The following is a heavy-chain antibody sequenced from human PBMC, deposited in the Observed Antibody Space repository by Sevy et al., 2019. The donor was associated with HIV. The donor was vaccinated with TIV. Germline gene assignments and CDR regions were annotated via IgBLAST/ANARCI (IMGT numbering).Heavy chain of an antibody. D-gene: IGHD6-19*01. CDR1: GFTFSSYS. V-gene: IGHV3-48*01. Sequence: GGSLRLSCVASGFTFSSYSMNWVRQAPGKGLEWVSYISSSSDSSRTLYYADSVKSRFSISRDNAKNSVHLQMTSLRGEDTAVYYCARPDLSGWYFDFWGHGTLVTVSS. J-gene: IGHJ4*01. CDR2: ISSSSDSSRTL. CDR3: ARPDLSGWYFDF.